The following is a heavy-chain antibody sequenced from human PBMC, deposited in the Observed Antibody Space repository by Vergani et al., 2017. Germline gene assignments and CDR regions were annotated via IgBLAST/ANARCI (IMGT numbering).Heavy chain of an antibody. V-gene: IGHV4-39*07. CDR2: IYYSGST. CDR3: ARQGCSSTSCQNWFDP. J-gene: IGHJ5*02. Sequence: QLQLQESGPGLVKPSETLSLTCTVSGGSISSSSYYWGWIRQPPGKGLEWIGRIYYSGSTYYNPSLKSRVTISVATSKNQFSLKLSSVTAADTAVYYCARQGCSSTSCQNWFDPWGQGTLVTVSS. CDR1: GGSISSSSYY. D-gene: IGHD2-2*01.